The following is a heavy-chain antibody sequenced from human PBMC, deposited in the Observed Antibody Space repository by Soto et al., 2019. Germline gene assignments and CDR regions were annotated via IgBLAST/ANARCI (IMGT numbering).Heavy chain of an antibody. CDR3: AREKLARDITRIGRDTQNWFDP. V-gene: IGHV4-31*03. CDR1: GGSISSGGYY. J-gene: IGHJ5*02. Sequence: SETLSLTCTVSGGSISSGGYYWSWIRQHPGKGLEWIGYIYYSGSTYYNPSLKNRVTISVDTSKNQFSLKLSSVTAADTAVYYCAREKLARDITRIGRDTQNWFDPWGQGTLVTVSS. D-gene: IGHD3-16*01. CDR2: IYYSGST.